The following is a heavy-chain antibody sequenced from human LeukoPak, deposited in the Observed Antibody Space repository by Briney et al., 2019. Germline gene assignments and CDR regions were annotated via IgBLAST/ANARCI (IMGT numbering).Heavy chain of an antibody. CDR3: AKREKGTAGRFFDY. D-gene: IGHD2-21*02. CDR1: GFTFTNYA. J-gene: IGHJ4*01. Sequence: GGSLRLSCAASGFTFTNYAMTWVRQAPGKGLEWVSGISEGVGNTYYADSVKGRFTISRDHSKNTLYLQMNSLRAEDTALYYCAKREKGTAGRFFDYWGQEPWSPSPQ. V-gene: IGHV3-23*01. CDR2: ISEGVGNT.